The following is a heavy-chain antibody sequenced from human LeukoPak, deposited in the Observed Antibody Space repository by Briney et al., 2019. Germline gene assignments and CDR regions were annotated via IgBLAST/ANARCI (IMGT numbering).Heavy chain of an antibody. V-gene: IGHV1-2*02. J-gene: IGHJ4*02. Sequence: ASVKVSCKPSGYSFTPYWIHWVRQAPGQGLEWLGWINPNSGGTNYVQKFQGRVTMTRDTSISTAYLELSRLRSDDTAVYYCARSLIVATGSDYWGQGTLVTVSS. CDR1: GYSFTPYW. CDR3: ARSLIVATGSDY. CDR2: INPNSGGT. D-gene: IGHD5-12*01.